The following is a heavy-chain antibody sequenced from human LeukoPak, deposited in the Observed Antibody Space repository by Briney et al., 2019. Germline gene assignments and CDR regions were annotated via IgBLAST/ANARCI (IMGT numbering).Heavy chain of an antibody. CDR2: IIPIFGTA. D-gene: IGHD6-19*01. V-gene: IGHV1-69*13. CDR3: ASGGSSGWYGDY. CDR1: GGTFSSYA. J-gene: IGHJ4*02. Sequence: ASVKVSCKASGGTFSSYAISWVRQAPGQGLEWMGGIIPIFGTANYAQKFQGRVTITADESTSTAYMELSSLRSEDTAVYYCASGGSSGWYGDYWGQGTLVTVSS.